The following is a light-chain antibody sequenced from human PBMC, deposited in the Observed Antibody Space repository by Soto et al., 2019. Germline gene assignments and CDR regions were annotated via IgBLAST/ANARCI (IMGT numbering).Light chain of an antibody. V-gene: IGKV1-5*03. CDR3: QHYNSYSET. CDR2: KAS. CDR1: QTISSW. Sequence: DIQMTQSPSTLSGSVGDRVTITCRASQTISSWLAWYQQKPGKAPKLLIYKASTLKSGVPSRFSGSGSGTEFTLTISSLQPDDFATYYCQHYNSYSETFGQGTKVEN. J-gene: IGKJ1*01.